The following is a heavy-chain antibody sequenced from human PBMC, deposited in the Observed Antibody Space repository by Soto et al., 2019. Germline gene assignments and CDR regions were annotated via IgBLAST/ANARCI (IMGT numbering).Heavy chain of an antibody. CDR1: GFTFNNYA. Sequence: GGSLRLSCAASGFTFNNYAMGWVRQAPGKGLEWVSAITGSGGDTYYLDSVKGRFTISRDNSKNTLFLQVNSLRAEDTAIYYCAKLGSSAWSPHYYFDYWGQGT. CDR3: AKLGSSAWSPHYYFDY. J-gene: IGHJ4*02. CDR2: ITGSGGDT. V-gene: IGHV3-23*01. D-gene: IGHD3-10*01.